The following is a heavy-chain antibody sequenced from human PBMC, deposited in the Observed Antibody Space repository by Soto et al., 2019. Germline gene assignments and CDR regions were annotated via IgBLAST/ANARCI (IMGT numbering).Heavy chain of an antibody. J-gene: IGHJ4*02. CDR2: INPSGGST. CDR3: ARGRLQRLILGTRYYFDY. CDR1: GYTFTSYY. Sequence: ASVKVSCKASGYTFTSYYMHWVRQAPGQGLEWMGIINPSGGSTSYAQKFQGRVTMTRDTSTSTVYMGLSSLRSEDTAVYYCARGRLQRLILGTRYYFDYWGQGTLVTAPQ. V-gene: IGHV1-46*01. D-gene: IGHD1-1*01.